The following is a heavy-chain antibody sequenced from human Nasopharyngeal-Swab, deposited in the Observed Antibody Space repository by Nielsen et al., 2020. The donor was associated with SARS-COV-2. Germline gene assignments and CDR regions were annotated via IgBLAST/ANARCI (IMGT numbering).Heavy chain of an antibody. J-gene: IGHJ6*02. Sequence: GESLKISCAASGFSFNSFAMSWVRQAPGKGLEWVSGISGGGDSTHYADSVKGRFTISRENSKKTLYLQMNSLRAEDTAVYYCAKPVALEWLLYSENYYYYGMDVWGQGTTVTVSS. D-gene: IGHD3-3*01. CDR1: GFSFNSFA. CDR3: AKPVALEWLLYSENYYYYGMDV. V-gene: IGHV3-23*01. CDR2: ISGGGDST.